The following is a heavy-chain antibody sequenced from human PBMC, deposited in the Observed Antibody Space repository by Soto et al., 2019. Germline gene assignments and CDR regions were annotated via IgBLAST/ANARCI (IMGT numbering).Heavy chain of an antibody. Sequence: SETLSLTCAVYGESFSGYYWSWIRQPPGKGLEWLGEINHSGSTNYNPSLKSRVTISVTTSKNQFSLKLSSVTAADTAVYYCASILVRGTRRIPHYYYYGMDVWGQGTTVTVSS. D-gene: IGHD1-1*01. J-gene: IGHJ6*02. CDR2: INHSGST. V-gene: IGHV4-34*01. CDR3: ASILVRGTRRIPHYYYYGMDV. CDR1: GESFSGYY.